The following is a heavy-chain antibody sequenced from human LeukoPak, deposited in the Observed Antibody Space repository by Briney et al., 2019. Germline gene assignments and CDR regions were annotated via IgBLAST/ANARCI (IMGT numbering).Heavy chain of an antibody. CDR3: ARSQRGKHWFDP. CDR1: GYTFTSYG. V-gene: IGHV1-18*01. J-gene: IGHJ5*02. CDR2: ISAYNGNT. D-gene: IGHD7-27*01. Sequence: ASVKVSCKASGYTFTSYGISWVRQAPGQGLEWMGWISAYNGNTNYAQKLQGRVTTTTDTSTSTAYMELRSLRSDDTAVYYCARSQRGKHWFDPWGQGTLVTVSS.